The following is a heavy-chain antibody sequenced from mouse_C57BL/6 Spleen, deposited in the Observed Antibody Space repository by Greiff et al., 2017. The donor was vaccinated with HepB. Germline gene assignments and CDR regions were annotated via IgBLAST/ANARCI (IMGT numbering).Heavy chain of an antibody. CDR3: ARRGSGYDAWFAY. CDR1: GYTFTSYW. D-gene: IGHD2-2*01. J-gene: IGHJ3*01. CDR2: IHPNSGST. V-gene: IGHV1-64*01. Sequence: QVQLKESGAELVKPGASVKLSCKASGYTFTSYWMHWVKQRPGQGLEWIGMIHPNSGSTNYNEKFKSKATLTVDKSSSTAYMQLSSLTSEDSAVYYCARRGSGYDAWFAYWGQGTLVTVSA.